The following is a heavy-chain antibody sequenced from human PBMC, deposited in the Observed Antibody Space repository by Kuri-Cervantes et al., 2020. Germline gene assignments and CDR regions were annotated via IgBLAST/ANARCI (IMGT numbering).Heavy chain of an antibody. CDR2: ISSSGSTI. CDR3: AIAGDYTAFDI. Sequence: GESLKISCAASGFTFSSYWMSWVRQAPGKGLEWVSYISSSGSTIYYADSVKGRFTISRDNAKNSLYLQMNSLRAEDTAVYCCAIAGDYTAFDIWGQGTMVTVSS. CDR1: GFTFSSYW. J-gene: IGHJ3*02. D-gene: IGHD4-17*01. V-gene: IGHV3-48*04.